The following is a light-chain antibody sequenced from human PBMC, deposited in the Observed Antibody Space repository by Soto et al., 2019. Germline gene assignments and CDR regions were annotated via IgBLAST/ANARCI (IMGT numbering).Light chain of an antibody. J-gene: IGLJ1*01. CDR1: SSDVGGSNL. CDR3: SSHTISSALQV. Sequence: QSALTQTASVSGSPGQSIPISCTGPSSDVGGSNLVSWSQQYPGEAPKLMIYEVTNRPSGVSNRFSGSNSGNTASLTISVLQAEDEGDYYCSSHTISSALQVFGTGTKVTVL. V-gene: IGLV2-14*01. CDR2: EVT.